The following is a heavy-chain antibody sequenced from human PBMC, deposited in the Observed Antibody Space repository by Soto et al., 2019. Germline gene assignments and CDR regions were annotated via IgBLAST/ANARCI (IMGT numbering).Heavy chain of an antibody. Sequence: DLEESGGGLVHPGGSLRLSCAASGFTFSSYWMNWVRQAPGKGLEWVANIDEDGSEYNDAESVGGRFTISRDNAKNTLYLQMNSLRAADTAVYYCARTGDGHHDFLDYWGQGILVSVSS. CDR1: GFTFSSYW. V-gene: IGHV3-7*01. CDR2: IDEDGSEY. J-gene: IGHJ4*02. D-gene: IGHD1-1*01. CDR3: ARTGDGHHDFLDY.